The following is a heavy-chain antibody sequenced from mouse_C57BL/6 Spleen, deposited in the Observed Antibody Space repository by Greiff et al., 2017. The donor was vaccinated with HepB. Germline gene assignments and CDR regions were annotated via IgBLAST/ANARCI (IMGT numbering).Heavy chain of an antibody. D-gene: IGHD2-4*01. Sequence: VQLQQSGAELVKPGASVKISCKASGYAFSSYWMNWVKQRPGKGLEWIGQIYPGDGDTNYNGKFKGKATLTADKSSSTAYMQLSSLPSEDSAVYFWARGIYYDYDGRNYWGQGTTLTVSS. V-gene: IGHV1-80*01. CDR3: ARGIYYDYDGRNY. CDR1: GYAFSSYW. J-gene: IGHJ2*01. CDR2: IYPGDGDT.